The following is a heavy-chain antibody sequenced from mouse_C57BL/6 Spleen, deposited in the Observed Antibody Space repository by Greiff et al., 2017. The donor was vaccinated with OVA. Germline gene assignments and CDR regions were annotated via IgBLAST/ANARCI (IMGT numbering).Heavy chain of an antibody. CDR3: ARHYDYDVFMDY. CDR2: ISSGSSTI. V-gene: IGHV5-17*01. D-gene: IGHD2-4*01. CDR1: GFTFSDYG. J-gene: IGHJ4*01. Sequence: EVHLVESGGGLVKPGGSLKLSCAASGFTFSDYGMHWVRQAPEKGLEWVAYISSGSSTIYYADTVKGRFTISRDNAKNTLFLQMTSLRSEDTAMYYCARHYDYDVFMDYWGQGTSVTVSS.